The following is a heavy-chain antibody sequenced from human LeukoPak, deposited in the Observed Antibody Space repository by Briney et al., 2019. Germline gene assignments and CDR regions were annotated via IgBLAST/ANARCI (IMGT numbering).Heavy chain of an antibody. CDR3: ARDGNYDILTGYPCDP. Sequence: GASVKVSCKASGYTFTGYYMRWVRQAPGQGLEWMGWINPNSGGTNYAQKFQGRVTMTRDTSISTAYMELSRLRSDDTAVYSYARDGNYDILTGYPCDPWGQGTLVTVSS. J-gene: IGHJ5*02. CDR2: INPNSGGT. V-gene: IGHV1-2*02. D-gene: IGHD3-9*01. CDR1: GYTFTGYY.